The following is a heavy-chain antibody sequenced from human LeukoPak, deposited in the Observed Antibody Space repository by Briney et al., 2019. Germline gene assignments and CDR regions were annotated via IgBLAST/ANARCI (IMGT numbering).Heavy chain of an antibody. D-gene: IGHD3-3*01. J-gene: IGHJ5*02. CDR1: GGSISSSSYY. Sequence: SETLSLTCTVSGGSISSSSYYWGWIRQPPGKGLEWIGSIYYSGSTYYNPSLKSRVTISVDTSKNQFSLKLSSVTAADTAVYYCARRAPYDFWSGYYDNWFDPWGQRTLVTVSS. CDR2: IYYSGST. V-gene: IGHV4-39*01. CDR3: ARRAPYDFWSGYYDNWFDP.